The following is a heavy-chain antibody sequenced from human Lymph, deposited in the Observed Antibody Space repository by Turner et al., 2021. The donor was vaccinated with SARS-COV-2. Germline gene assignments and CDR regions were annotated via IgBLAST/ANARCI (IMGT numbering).Heavy chain of an antibody. CDR1: GFTFSDYY. CDR2: ISSSSSYT. J-gene: IGHJ4*02. CDR3: AREYCSGGICYSYYFDY. Sequence: QVQLVESGGGLVKPGGSLRRSCAASGFTFSDYYMSWLREAPGKGLGWVSYISSSSSYTNYADSVKGRFTISRDNAKNSLYLQMNSLRAEDTAVYYCAREYCSGGICYSYYFDYWGQGTLVTVSS. D-gene: IGHD2-15*01. V-gene: IGHV3-11*06.